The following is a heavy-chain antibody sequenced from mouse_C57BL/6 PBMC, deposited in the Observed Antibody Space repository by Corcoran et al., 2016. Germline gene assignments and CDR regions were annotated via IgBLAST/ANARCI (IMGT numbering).Heavy chain of an antibody. J-gene: IGHJ4*01. Sequence: QIQLVQSGTELKKPGETVEISCKASGYTFTTYGMSWVKQAPGKGLKWMGWINTYSGVPTYADDFKGRFAFSLETSASTAYLQINNLKNEDTATYFCARELRPYYAMDYWGQGTSVTVSS. CDR1: GYTFTTYG. CDR2: INTYSGVP. D-gene: IGHD3-2*02. V-gene: IGHV9-3*01. CDR3: ARELRPYYAMDY.